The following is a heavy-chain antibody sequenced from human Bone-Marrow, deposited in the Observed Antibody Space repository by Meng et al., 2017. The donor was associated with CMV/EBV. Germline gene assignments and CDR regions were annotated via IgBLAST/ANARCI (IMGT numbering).Heavy chain of an antibody. CDR1: GGSISSYY. Sequence: SETLSLTCTVSGGSISSYYWSWIRQPPGKGLEWIGEINHSGSTNYNPSLKSRVTISVDTSKNQFSLKLSSVTAADTAVYYCARFLRGANWGQGTLVTVYS. CDR3: ARFLRGAN. J-gene: IGHJ4*02. D-gene: IGHD3-10*01. V-gene: IGHV4-34*01. CDR2: INHSGST.